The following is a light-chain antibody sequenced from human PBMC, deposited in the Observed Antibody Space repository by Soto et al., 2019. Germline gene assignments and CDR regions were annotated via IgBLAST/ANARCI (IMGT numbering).Light chain of an antibody. CDR3: AAWDDSLNGWV. CDR2: SNS. V-gene: IGLV1-44*01. CDR1: NSNIGSNT. J-gene: IGLJ3*02. Sequence: QSVLAQPPSTSGTPGQRVSISCSGTNSNIGSNTVNWYQQVPGTAPKLLIYSNSQRRSGVPARLSGSKSGTSASLAINGLQPEDEADYYCAAWDDSLNGWVFGGGTKVTVL.